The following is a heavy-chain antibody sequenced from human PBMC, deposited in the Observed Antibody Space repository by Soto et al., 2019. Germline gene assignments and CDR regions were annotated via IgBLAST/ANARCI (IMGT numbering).Heavy chain of an antibody. V-gene: IGHV4-59*01. CDR2: IYYSGST. Sequence: SETLSLTCTVSGGSISSYYWSWIRQPPGKGLEWIGYIYYSGSTNYNPSLKSRVTISVDTSKNQFSLKLSSVTAADTAVYYCARTQPRLHYFDYWGQGTLVTVSS. J-gene: IGHJ4*02. D-gene: IGHD2-2*01. CDR1: GGSISSYY. CDR3: ARTQPRLHYFDY.